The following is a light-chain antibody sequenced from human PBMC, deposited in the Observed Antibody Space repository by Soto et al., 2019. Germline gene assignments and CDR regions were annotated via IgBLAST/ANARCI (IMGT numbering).Light chain of an antibody. J-gene: IGKJ1*01. CDR2: GAS. CDR3: QQYNSWPWT. CDR1: QSFSVN. Sequence: EIVMTQSPGTLSVSPGERATLSCRASQSFSVNLAWYQQKPGHPPRLLIFGASARATGFPARFSGSASGSVSGTDFTLTISSVQSEDFAVYYCQQYNSWPWTLGQGTKVEIK. V-gene: IGKV3-15*01.